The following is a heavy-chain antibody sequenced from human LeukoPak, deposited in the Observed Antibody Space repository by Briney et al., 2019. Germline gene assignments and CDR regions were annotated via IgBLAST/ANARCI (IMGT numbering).Heavy chain of an antibody. D-gene: IGHD3-10*01. J-gene: IGHJ4*02. CDR3: ARESGLLSGFDY. CDR1: GFTFRSYA. V-gene: IGHV3-30*03. Sequence: QPGRSLRLSCAASGFTFRSYAMHWVRQAPGKGLEWVAVISHDRSNKNYADSVMGRFTISRDNSKNTLYLQMNSLRAEDTAVYYCARESGLLSGFDYWGQGTLVTVSS. CDR2: ISHDRSNK.